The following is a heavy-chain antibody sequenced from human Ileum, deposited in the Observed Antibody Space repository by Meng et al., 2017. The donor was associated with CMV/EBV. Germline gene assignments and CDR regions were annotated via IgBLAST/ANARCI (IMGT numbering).Heavy chain of an antibody. Sequence: GESLKISCAASGLTFSSHAMHWVRQAPGKGLEWVAVSSYDGNSQYYTDSVKGRFTISRDNSDNTLYLQMNSLRADDTALYYCAKDGGGFNSSPFDYWGQGTLVTVSS. J-gene: IGHJ4*02. D-gene: IGHD3-16*01. V-gene: IGHV3-30*04. CDR2: SSYDGNSQ. CDR1: GLTFSSHA. CDR3: AKDGGGFNSSPFDY.